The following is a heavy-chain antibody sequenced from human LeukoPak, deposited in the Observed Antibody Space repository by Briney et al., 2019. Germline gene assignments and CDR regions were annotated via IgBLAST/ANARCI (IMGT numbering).Heavy chain of an antibody. CDR1: GFTFSSYW. Sequence: GGSLRLSCAASGFTFSSYWMSWVRQAPGKGLEWVANIKQDGSEKYYVDSVKGRFTISRDNAKNSLYLQMNSLRAEDTAVYYCAKVSGATLSRDAFDIWGQGTMVTVSS. V-gene: IGHV3-7*01. CDR3: AKVSGATLSRDAFDI. D-gene: IGHD1-26*01. CDR2: IKQDGSEK. J-gene: IGHJ3*02.